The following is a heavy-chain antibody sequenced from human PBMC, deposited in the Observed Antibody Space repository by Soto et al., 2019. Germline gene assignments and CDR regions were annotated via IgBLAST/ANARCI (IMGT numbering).Heavy chain of an antibody. CDR3: TRGLFSGSSYSGSWYYFDP. Sequence: SETLSLTCAVSGGSFSGYIWTWIRQTPGKGLQWIGQINHSGSSIYNPSLKNRVTISTMSNNKFSLELSSVTAADTAVYYCTRGLFSGSSYSGSWYYFDPWGQGTMVTVPS. CDR2: INHSGSS. J-gene: IGHJ5*02. CDR1: GGSFSGYI. V-gene: IGHV4-34*01. D-gene: IGHD1-26*01.